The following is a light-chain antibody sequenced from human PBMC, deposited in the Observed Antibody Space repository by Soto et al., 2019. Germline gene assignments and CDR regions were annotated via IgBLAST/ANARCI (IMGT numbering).Light chain of an antibody. CDR1: SSDVGGYTY. CDR2: DVR. J-gene: IGLJ1*01. Sequence: QSALTQPASVSGSPGQSITISCTGTSSDVGGYTYVSWYQQHPGKAPKLMIYDVRNRPSGVSNRFSGSKSGNTASLTISGLQAEDEADYYCSSYTSSSLPFVFGTGTKVTVL. V-gene: IGLV2-14*01. CDR3: SSYTSSSLPFV.